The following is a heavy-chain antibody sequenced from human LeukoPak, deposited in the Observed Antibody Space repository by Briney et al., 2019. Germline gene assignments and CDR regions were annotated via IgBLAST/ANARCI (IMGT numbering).Heavy chain of an antibody. J-gene: IGHJ4*02. CDR3: ATPMVRGAAAIDY. CDR1: GFTFSSYG. D-gene: IGHD3-10*01. CDR2: ISYDGSNK. V-gene: IGHV3-30*03. Sequence: PGGSLRLSCAASGFTFSSYGMHWVRQAPGKGLEWVAVISYDGSNKYYPDSVKGRFTISRDNSKNTLYLQMNSLRAEDTAVYYCATPMVRGAAAIDYWGQGTLVTVSS.